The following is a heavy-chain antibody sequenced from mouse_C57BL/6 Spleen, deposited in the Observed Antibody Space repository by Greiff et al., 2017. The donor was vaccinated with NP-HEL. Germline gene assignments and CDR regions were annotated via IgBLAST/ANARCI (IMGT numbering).Heavy chain of an antibody. CDR3: ARSYYSNGFAY. V-gene: IGHV1-61*01. J-gene: IGHJ3*01. D-gene: IGHD2-5*01. Sequence: VQLQQPGAELVRPGSSVKLSCKASGYTFTSYWIDWVKQRPGQGLEWIGNIYPSDSETHYNQKFKDKATLTVDKSSSTAYMQLSSLTSEDSAVYYCARSYYSNGFAYWGQGTLVTVSA. CDR2: IYPSDSET. CDR1: GYTFTSYW.